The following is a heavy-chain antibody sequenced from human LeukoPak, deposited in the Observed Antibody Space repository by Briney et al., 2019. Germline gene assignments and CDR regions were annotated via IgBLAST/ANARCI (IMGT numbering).Heavy chain of an antibody. CDR2: ISGSGLST. V-gene: IGHV3-23*01. J-gene: IGHJ5*01. CDR1: GFTFSSYA. Sequence: GGYLSLSCAASGFTFSSYAMIWLRQAPGKGLECVSAISGSGLSTFYADSMKGRLTISRDNSKNMLYLQINSLRAEDTAVYFCARSRGFRARDASWGQGTLVTVSS. D-gene: IGHD3-22*01. CDR3: ARSRGFRARDAS.